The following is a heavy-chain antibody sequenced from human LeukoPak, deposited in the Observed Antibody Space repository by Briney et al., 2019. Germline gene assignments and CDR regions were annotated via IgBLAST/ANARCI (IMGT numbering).Heavy chain of an antibody. J-gene: IGHJ4*02. V-gene: IGHV3-30*03. CDR1: GFTFSSYG. D-gene: IGHD6-13*01. Sequence: GGSLRLSCAASGFTFSSYGMHWVRQAPGKGLEWVAVISYDGSNKYYADSVKGRFTISRDNSKNTLYLQMNSLRAEDTAVYYCARTGIAAAGTGGYYFDYWGQGTLVTVSS. CDR3: ARTGIAAAGTGGYYFDY. CDR2: ISYDGSNK.